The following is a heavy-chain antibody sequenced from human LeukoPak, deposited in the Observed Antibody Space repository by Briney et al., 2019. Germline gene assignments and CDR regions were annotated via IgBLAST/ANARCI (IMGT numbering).Heavy chain of an antibody. D-gene: IGHD2-2*01. Sequence: LSLTCTVSGGSISSGSYYWSWIRQPAGKGLEWIGRIYTSGSTNYNPSLKSRVTISVDTSKNQFSLKLSSVTAADKAVYYCARGPPSRYCSSTSCYLMGYYYYYYMDVWGKGTTVTVSS. CDR1: GGSISSGSYY. CDR2: IYTSGST. CDR3: ARGPPSRYCSSTSCYLMGYYYYYYMDV. J-gene: IGHJ6*03. V-gene: IGHV4-61*02.